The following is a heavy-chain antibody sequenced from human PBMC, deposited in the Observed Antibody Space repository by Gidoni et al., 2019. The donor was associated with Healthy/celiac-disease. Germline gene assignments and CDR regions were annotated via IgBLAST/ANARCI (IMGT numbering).Heavy chain of an antibody. CDR3: ARPHYYDSSGYYWGYFQH. D-gene: IGHD3-22*01. Sequence: QLQLQESGPGLVKPSATLSLTCTVSGGSISSSSYYWGWIRQPPGMGLEWIGGIYYSGSTYYNPSLKSRVTISVDTSKNQFSLKLSSVTAADTAVYYCARPHYYDSSGYYWGYFQHWGQGTLVTVSS. V-gene: IGHV4-39*01. CDR2: IYYSGST. CDR1: GGSISSSSYY. J-gene: IGHJ1*01.